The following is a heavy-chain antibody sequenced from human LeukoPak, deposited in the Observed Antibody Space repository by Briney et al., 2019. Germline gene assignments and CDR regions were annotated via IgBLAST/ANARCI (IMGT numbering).Heavy chain of an antibody. V-gene: IGHV3-23*01. D-gene: IGHD3-10*01. J-gene: IGHJ4*02. CDR1: GFTFSIYA. CDR2: ISGSGVST. CDR3: ARRSGVGSYLDY. Sequence: PGGSLRLSCAASGFTFSIYAMSWVRQAPGKGLEWVSTISGSGVSTYYADSVKGRFTISRDNSKNTLFLQMNGLRAEDTAVYYCARRSGVGSYLDYWGQGTLVTVSS.